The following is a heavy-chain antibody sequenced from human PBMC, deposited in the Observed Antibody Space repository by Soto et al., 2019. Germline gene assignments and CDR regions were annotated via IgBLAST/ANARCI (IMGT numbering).Heavy chain of an antibody. V-gene: IGHV4-4*02. CDR3: ASRDPGTSVDY. Sequence: SETLSLTCAVSGGSFTSNNWWTWVRQPPGQGLEWIGEIYRTGSTNYNPSLESRVTISLDKSENQFSLKVTSLTAADTAVYYCASRDPGTSVDYWGQGTSVTVSS. CDR2: IYRTGST. D-gene: IGHD1-7*01. J-gene: IGHJ4*02. CDR1: GGSFTSNNW.